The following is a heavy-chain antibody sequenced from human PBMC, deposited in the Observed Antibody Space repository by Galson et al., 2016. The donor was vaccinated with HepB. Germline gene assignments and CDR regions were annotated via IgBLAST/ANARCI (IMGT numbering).Heavy chain of an antibody. V-gene: IGHV3-7*04. CDR2: INQDGTEK. D-gene: IGHD3-22*01. J-gene: IGHJ4*02. Sequence: SLRLSCAASGLTFSSFWMTWVRQAPGKGLEWVANINQDGTEKHHMDSVRGRFTISRDNAKNSLYLQINSLRAEDTAVYYCARAYHYTLNYWGQGTLVTVSS. CDR1: GLTFSSFW. CDR3: ARAYHYTLNY.